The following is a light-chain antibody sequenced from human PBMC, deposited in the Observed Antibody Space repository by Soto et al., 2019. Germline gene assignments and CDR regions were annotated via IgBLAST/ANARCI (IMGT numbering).Light chain of an antibody. V-gene: IGLV2-23*02. CDR1: SRDVGSYNL. CDR3: CSYAGSSSS. CDR2: EVS. J-gene: IGLJ1*01. Sequence: QSVLTQPASVSGSPGQSITISCTGTSRDVGSYNLVSWYQQHPGKAPKLMIYEVSKRPSGVSNRFSGSKSGNTASLTISGLQAEDEAEYYCCSYAGSSSSFGTGTKVTVL.